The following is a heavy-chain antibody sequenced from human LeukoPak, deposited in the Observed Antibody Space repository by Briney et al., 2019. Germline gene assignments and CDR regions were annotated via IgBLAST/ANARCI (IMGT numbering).Heavy chain of an antibody. CDR2: INHSGST. CDR1: GGSFSGYY. V-gene: IGHV4-34*01. Sequence: SETLSLTCAVYGGSFSGYYWSWIRQPPGKGLEWIGEINHSGSTNYNPSLKSRVTISVDTSKNQFSLKPSSVTAADTAVYYCARLGVVPAARSYYYYYGMDVWGQGTTVTVSS. CDR3: ARLGVVPAARSYYYYYGMDV. J-gene: IGHJ6*02. D-gene: IGHD2-2*01.